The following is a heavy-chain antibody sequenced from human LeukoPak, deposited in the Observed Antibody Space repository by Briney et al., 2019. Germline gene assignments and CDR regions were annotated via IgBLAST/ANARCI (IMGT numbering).Heavy chain of an antibody. J-gene: IGHJ4*02. V-gene: IGHV3-15*07. Sequence: GGSLRLSCAVSGFNFNDAWMNWVRQAPGRGLEWVGRIKTIADGGTRDYAAPVKGRFIISRDDSRNTLYPQLNNLKTEDSAVYYCTSHYGSGGFWGQGTLVTVSS. CDR3: TSHYGSGGF. D-gene: IGHD3-10*01. CDR1: GFNFNDAW. CDR2: IKTIADGGTR.